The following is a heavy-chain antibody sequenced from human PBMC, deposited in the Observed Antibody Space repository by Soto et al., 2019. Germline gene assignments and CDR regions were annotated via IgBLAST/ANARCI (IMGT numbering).Heavy chain of an antibody. J-gene: IGHJ4*02. CDR1: GFTFSTYS. CDR3: ARDVRLPDY. Sequence: EVQLVESGGGLVPPGGSLRLSCAASGFTFSTYSMNWVRQAPGKGLEWVSFISSTGETTYYADSVKGRLTISRDKAKNSLFLQMNSLTAEDTAGYYCARDVRLPDYWGQGTLVTVSS. CDR2: ISSTGETT. D-gene: IGHD3-10*02. V-gene: IGHV3-48*01.